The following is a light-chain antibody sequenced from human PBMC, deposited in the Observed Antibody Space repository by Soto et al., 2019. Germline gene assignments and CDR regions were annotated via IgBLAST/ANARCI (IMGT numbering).Light chain of an antibody. CDR1: QSVSSY. CDR2: DIS. V-gene: IGKV3-11*01. Sequence: EFVLTQSPATLSLSPGERATLSCRASQSVSSYLAWYQQKPGQAPRLLIYDISNRATGIPPRFSGSGSGTDFTLTISSLEPEDFAIYYCQQYNDWPPWTFGQGTKVDIK. J-gene: IGKJ1*01. CDR3: QQYNDWPPWT.